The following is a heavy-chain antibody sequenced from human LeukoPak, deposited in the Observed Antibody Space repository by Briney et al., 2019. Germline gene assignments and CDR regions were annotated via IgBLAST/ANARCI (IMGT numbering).Heavy chain of an antibody. V-gene: IGHV4-34*01. D-gene: IGHD6-6*01. J-gene: IGHJ4*02. CDR1: GGSFSGYH. Sequence: SETLSLTCAVYGGSFSGYHWSWIRQPPGKGLEWIGEINHSGSTNYNPSLKSRVTISVDTSKNQFSLKLSSVTAADTAVYYCARLVSGSSSDYWGQGTLVTVSS. CDR3: ARLVSGSSSDY. CDR2: INHSGST.